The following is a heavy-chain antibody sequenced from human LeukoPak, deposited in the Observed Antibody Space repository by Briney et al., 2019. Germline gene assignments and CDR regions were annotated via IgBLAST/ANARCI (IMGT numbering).Heavy chain of an antibody. V-gene: IGHV1-2*02. CDR1: GYTFTGYY. CDR3: ARDTGYYDILTGYSRAYYGMDV. J-gene: IGHJ6*02. CDR2: INPNGGGT. Sequence: ASVKVSCKASGYTFTGYYIHWVRQAPGQGLEWMGWINPNGGGTKYAQKFQGRVTMTRDTSISTAYMELSRLRSDDTAVYYCARDTGYYDILTGYSRAYYGMDVWGQGTTVTVSS. D-gene: IGHD3-9*01.